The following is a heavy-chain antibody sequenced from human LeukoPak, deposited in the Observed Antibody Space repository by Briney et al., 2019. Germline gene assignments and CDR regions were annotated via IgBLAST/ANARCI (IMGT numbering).Heavy chain of an antibody. CDR2: INDSGNT. Sequence: PSENLSLTCAVHGGSLSGYSWSWIRQPPGKGLEWIGEINDSGNTNFNPSLKSRLTISVDTAKNQISLKLSSVTAADTAAFYCARRVALVGLDYWGQGSLVTVSS. CDR1: GGSLSGYS. CDR3: ARRVALVGLDY. V-gene: IGHV4-34*01. D-gene: IGHD6-19*01. J-gene: IGHJ4*02.